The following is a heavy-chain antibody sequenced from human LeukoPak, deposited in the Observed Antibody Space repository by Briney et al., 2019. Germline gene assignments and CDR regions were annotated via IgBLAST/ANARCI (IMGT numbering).Heavy chain of an antibody. D-gene: IGHD2-2*01. Sequence: AGNLSLSCAASGFTFSSFSMNWVPQAPGKGLEWVLSISSSSSYIYYADSVKGRFTISRDNAKNSLYLQMNSLRAEDTAVYYCARDLCSSTSRYRSFDYWGQGTLVTVSS. CDR2: ISSSSSYI. J-gene: IGHJ4*02. V-gene: IGHV3-21*01. CDR1: GFTFSSFS. CDR3: ARDLCSSTSRYRSFDY.